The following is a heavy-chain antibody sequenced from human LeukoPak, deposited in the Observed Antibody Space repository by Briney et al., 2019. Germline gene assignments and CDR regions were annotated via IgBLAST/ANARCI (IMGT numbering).Heavy chain of an antibody. CDR1: SGSINQYY. V-gene: IGHV4-59*01. D-gene: IGHD3-9*01. CDR2: IFYSGST. J-gene: IGHJ4*02. CDR3: ARSLTGNFDY. Sequence: PSETLSLTCTVSSGSINQYYWSWIRQPPGKGLEWIGYIFYSGSTDYNPSLKSRVTISVDTSKNQFSLNLSSVTAADTAVYYCARSLTGNFDYWGQGTLVTVSS.